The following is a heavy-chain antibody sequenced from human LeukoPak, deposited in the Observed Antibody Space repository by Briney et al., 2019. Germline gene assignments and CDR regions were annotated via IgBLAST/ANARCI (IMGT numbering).Heavy chain of an antibody. CDR1: GYTFTGYY. CDR2: INPNSGGT. D-gene: IGHD6-6*01. CDR3: ARGARIAARRENWFDP. Sequence: ASVKVSCKASGYTFTGYYMHWVRQAPGQGLEWMGWINPNSGGTNYAQKFQGRVTMTRDTSISTAYMELSRLRSDDTAVYYCARGARIAARRENWFDPWGQGTLVTVSS. J-gene: IGHJ5*02. V-gene: IGHV1-2*02.